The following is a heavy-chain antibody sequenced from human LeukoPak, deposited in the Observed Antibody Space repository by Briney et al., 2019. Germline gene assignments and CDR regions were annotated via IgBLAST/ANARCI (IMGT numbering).Heavy chain of an antibody. CDR1: GASISGGTYY. V-gene: IGHV4-39*02. CDR2: IYYTGST. D-gene: IGHD5-24*01. J-gene: IGHJ4*02. CDR3: ARDGYKDRYFDY. Sequence: SETLSLTCSVSGASISGGTYYWGWIRQPPGKGLEWIGSIYYTGSTYDNPSLKSRVTISVDTSKNQFSLKLSSVTAADTAVYYCARDGYKDRYFDYWGQGTLVTVSS.